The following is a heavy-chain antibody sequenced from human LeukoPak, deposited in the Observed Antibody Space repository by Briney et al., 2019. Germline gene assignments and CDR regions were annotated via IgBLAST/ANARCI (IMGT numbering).Heavy chain of an antibody. D-gene: IGHD4-17*01. CDR1: GYTFTSYD. CDR3: ARGLTTRDGYAFGY. J-gene: IGHJ4*02. V-gene: IGHV1-8*01. CDR2: MNPNSGNT. Sequence: GASVSVSCRASGYTFTSYDMNGVRQAGGQGREGRGGMNPNSGNTGSAQKFQRRVTITRTTSITTAYMELSSLSSEDTAVYYCARGLTTRDGYAFGYWGQGTLVTVSS.